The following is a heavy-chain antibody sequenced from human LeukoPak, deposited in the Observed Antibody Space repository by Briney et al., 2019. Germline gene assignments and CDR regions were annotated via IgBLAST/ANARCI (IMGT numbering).Heavy chain of an antibody. D-gene: IGHD7-27*01. V-gene: IGHV1-46*02. CDR1: GYTFNTYH. J-gene: IGHJ2*01. CDR2: IKPSGGTT. CDR3: ARDYGGNWGTYNYFDL. Sequence: GASVKVSCKASGYTFNTYHIHWVRQAPGQGLEWMGIIKPSGGTTTYAQNFQGRVTMTRDTSTSTVYMELSSLTSEDTAVYYCARDYGGNWGTYNYFDLWSRGTLVTVSS.